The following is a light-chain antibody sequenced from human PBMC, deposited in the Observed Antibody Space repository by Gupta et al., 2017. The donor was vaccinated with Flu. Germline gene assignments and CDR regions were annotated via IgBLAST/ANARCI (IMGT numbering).Light chain of an antibody. CDR1: GYVAATNN. V-gene: IGLV8-61*01. Sequence: GYVAATNNPVSYQQPPAQPPPKLIYWDVTRPTGGPDRFSGSIRGDKAALTTTGAHLDDECDYYCSPYDGGGANWVFGAGTKLTVL. CDR2: WDV. CDR3: SPYDGGGANWV. J-gene: IGLJ3*02.